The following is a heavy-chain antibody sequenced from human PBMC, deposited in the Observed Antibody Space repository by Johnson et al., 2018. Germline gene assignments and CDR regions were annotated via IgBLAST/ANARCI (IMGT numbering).Heavy chain of an antibody. CDR3: TTDLSFDI. Sequence: QVQLVQSGGGVVQPGRSLRLSCAASGFTFSRYAMHWVRQAPGKGLEWVAVISYDGSNKYFADSVMGRFTFSRDSSKNTLYLQMNSLKTEDTAVYYCTTDLSFDIWGQGTMVTVSS. J-gene: IGHJ3*02. CDR2: ISYDGSNK. V-gene: IGHV3-30-3*01. CDR1: GFTFSRYA.